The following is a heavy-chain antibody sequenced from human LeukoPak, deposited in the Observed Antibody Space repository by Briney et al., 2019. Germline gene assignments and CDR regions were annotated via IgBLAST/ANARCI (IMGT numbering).Heavy chain of an antibody. CDR2: IIPILGIA. Sequence: GASVTVSCKASGGTFSSYAISWVRQAPGQGLEWMGRIIPILGIANYAQKFQGRVTITADKSTSTAYMELSSLRSEDTAVYYCASYGDYYFDYWGQGTLVTVSS. J-gene: IGHJ4*02. V-gene: IGHV1-69*04. D-gene: IGHD4-17*01. CDR3: ASYGDYYFDY. CDR1: GGTFSSYA.